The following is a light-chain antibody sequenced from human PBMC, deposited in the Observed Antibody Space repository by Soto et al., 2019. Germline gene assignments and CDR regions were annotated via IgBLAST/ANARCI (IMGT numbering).Light chain of an antibody. Sequence: QSALTQPASVSGSPGQSITISCTGTSSDVGGCNCVSWYQQHPGKAPKLILYDVNNRPAGVSNRFSGSKSGNMASLTISGLQVEDEADYYCSSYISGSTLVFGGGTQLTVL. CDR2: DVN. CDR3: SSYISGSTLV. J-gene: IGLJ7*01. CDR1: SSDVGGCNC. V-gene: IGLV2-14*03.